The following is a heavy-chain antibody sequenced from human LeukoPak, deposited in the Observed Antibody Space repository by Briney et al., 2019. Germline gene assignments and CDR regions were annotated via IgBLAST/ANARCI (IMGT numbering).Heavy chain of an antibody. CDR2: IYYSGST. D-gene: IGHD2-2*01. Sequence: PSQTLSLTCTVSGGSISSGGYYWSWIRQHPGKGLEWIGYIYYSGSTYYNPSLKSRVTTSVDTSKNQFSLKLSSVTAADTAVYYCARGAPWDIVVVPAAFFDYWGQGTLVTVSS. V-gene: IGHV4-31*03. CDR1: GGSISSGGYY. J-gene: IGHJ4*02. CDR3: ARGAPWDIVVVPAAFFDY.